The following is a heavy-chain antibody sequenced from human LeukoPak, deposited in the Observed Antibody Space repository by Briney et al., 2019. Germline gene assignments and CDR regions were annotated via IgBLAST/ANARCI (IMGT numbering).Heavy chain of an antibody. CDR1: GFSFSSCA. Sequence: PAGGSLRLSCAASGFSFSSCAMTWVRQAPGKGAEWVSAISGTGGSTHYADYVKGRFTISRDNSKNTLYLQMNSLRAEDTAVYYCAKDLQPLANWGQGTLVTVSS. D-gene: IGHD1-1*01. CDR2: ISGTGGST. CDR3: AKDLQPLAN. V-gene: IGHV3-23*01. J-gene: IGHJ4*02.